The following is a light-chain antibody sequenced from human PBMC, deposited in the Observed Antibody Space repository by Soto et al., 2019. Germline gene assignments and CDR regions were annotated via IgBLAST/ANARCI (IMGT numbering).Light chain of an antibody. CDR2: KGT. J-gene: IGLJ1*01. CDR1: ISDVGAYNS. V-gene: IGLV2-23*01. Sequence: QSVLAKPSSVSGSPGQSITISCTGTISDVGAYNSVSWYQQHPHKAPQVIIYKGTQRPSGVSNRFSGSTSGNAASLTISGLQADDEADYFCCSSAPESTYVFGSGTKVTVL. CDR3: CSSAPESTYV.